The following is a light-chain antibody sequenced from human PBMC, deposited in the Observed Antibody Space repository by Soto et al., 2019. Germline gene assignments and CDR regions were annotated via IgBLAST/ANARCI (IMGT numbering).Light chain of an antibody. V-gene: IGLV2-8*01. CDR2: EVS. CDR3: CSYAGSNNLV. Sequence: QSILTQPPSASGSPGQSVTISCTGTNSDVGGYNYVSWYQQHPGKAPNVMIYEVSNRPSGVPDRFSGSKSGNTASLTVSGLQAEDEADYYCCSYAGSNNLVFGGGTKLTVL. CDR1: NSDVGGYNY. J-gene: IGLJ3*02.